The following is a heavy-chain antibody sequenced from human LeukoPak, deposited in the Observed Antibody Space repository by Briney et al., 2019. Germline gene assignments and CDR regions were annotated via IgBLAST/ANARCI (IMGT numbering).Heavy chain of an antibody. V-gene: IGHV3-11*04. D-gene: IGHD1-26*01. CDR1: GFTFSDYY. J-gene: IGHJ3*02. CDR3: ARDLYSGSYDHLTSTSDAFDI. Sequence: PGGSLRLSCAASGFTFSDYYMSWIRQAPGKGLEWVSYISSSGSTIYYADSVKGRFTISRDNAKNSLYLQMNSLRAEDTAVYYCARDLYSGSYDHLTSTSDAFDIWGQGTMVTVSS. CDR2: ISSSGSTI.